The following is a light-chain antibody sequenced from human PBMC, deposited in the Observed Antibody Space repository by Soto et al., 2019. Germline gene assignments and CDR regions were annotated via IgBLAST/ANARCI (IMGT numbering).Light chain of an antibody. V-gene: IGKV3-20*01. CDR1: QNLGTLY. J-gene: IGKJ1*01. Sequence: EIVLTQSPGTLSLSPGERGTLSCRASQNLGTLYLAWFQQKSGQAPRLLIYSASMRATGIPDRFTGSGSGTDFTLTINRVEPEDFAVYFCQQYAGSPRTFEQGTKVEIK. CDR2: SAS. CDR3: QQYAGSPRT.